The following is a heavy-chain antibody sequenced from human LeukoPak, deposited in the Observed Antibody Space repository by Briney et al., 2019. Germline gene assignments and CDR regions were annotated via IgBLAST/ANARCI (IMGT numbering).Heavy chain of an antibody. CDR3: AKGTEYTYGYYFDY. CDR1: GFTFSNFW. Sequence: GGSLRLSCAASGFTFSNFWMHWVRQAPEMGLVWVSRINTDGSRTNSVKGRFTISRDNAKNTLYLQMNSLRAEDTAVYYCAKGTEYTYGYYFDYWGQGTLVTVSS. CDR2: INTDGSRT. V-gene: IGHV3-74*01. D-gene: IGHD5-18*01. J-gene: IGHJ4*02.